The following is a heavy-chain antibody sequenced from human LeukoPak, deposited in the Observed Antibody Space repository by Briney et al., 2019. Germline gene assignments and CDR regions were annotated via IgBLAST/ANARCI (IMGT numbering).Heavy chain of an antibody. V-gene: IGHV3-23*01. Sequence: TGGSLRLSCAASGFTFSTYSMNWVRQAPGKGLEWVSYISGTGRTTYYADSVKGRFTISRDNSKKTLYLQMNSLRVDDTAVYYCAKKPLTADGNDFFDPWGQGTLVTVSS. D-gene: IGHD6-13*01. CDR2: ISGTGRTT. CDR3: AKKPLTADGNDFFDP. J-gene: IGHJ5*02. CDR1: GFTFSTYS.